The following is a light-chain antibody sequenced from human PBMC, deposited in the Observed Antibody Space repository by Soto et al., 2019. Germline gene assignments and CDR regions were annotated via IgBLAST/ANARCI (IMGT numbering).Light chain of an antibody. CDR2: QVS. J-gene: IGLJ3*02. CDR1: SSDVGSYNR. CDR3: SSYTSSGTWV. V-gene: IGLV2-18*02. Sequence: QSALTQPPSVYGSPGQSVTISCTGTSSDVGSYNRVSWYQQPPGTAPKLMICQVSNRPSGVPDRFSGSKSGNTASLTISGLQAEDEADYYCSSYTSSGTWVFGGGTKLTVL.